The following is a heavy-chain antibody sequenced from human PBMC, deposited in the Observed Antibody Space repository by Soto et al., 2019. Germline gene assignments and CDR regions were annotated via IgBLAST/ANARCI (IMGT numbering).Heavy chain of an antibody. D-gene: IGHD2-21*01. V-gene: IGHV3-23*01. J-gene: IGHJ4*02. CDR2: ISGSGGST. CDR3: AKRSSYSGDFDY. CDR1: GFTFSSYA. Sequence: GESLKISCAASGFTFSSYAMSWVRQAPGKGLEWVSAISGSGGSTYYADSVKGRFTISRDNTKNTLYLQMNSLRAEDTAVYYCAKRSSYSGDFDYWGQGTLVTVSS.